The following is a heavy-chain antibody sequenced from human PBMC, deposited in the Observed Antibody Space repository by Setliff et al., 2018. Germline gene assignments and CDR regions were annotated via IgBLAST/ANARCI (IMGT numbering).Heavy chain of an antibody. Sequence: SETLSLTCTVSGGSISSYYWNWIRQPPGKGLEWIGYIHYSGSPNYHPSLKSRVSTSVDTSQNQISLKLSPVTAADTAVYYCARTMYSSSWYGAFDIWGQGTMVT. D-gene: IGHD6-13*01. V-gene: IGHV4-59*01. CDR1: GGSISSYY. CDR2: IHYSGSP. J-gene: IGHJ3*02. CDR3: ARTMYSSSWYGAFDI.